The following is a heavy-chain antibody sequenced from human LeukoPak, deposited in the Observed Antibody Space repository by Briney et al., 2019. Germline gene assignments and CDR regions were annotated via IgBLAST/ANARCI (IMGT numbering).Heavy chain of an antibody. CDR3: ARVHYDILTGYYDYYYYYMDV. D-gene: IGHD3-9*01. CDR2: INPNSGGT. J-gene: IGHJ6*03. Sequence: ASVKVSCKASGYTFTGYYMHWVRQAPGQGLEWMGWINPNSGGTNYAQKFQGRVTMTRDTSISTAYMELSRLRSDDTAVYHCARVHYDILTGYYDYYYYYMDVWGKGTTVTISS. CDR1: GYTFTGYY. V-gene: IGHV1-2*02.